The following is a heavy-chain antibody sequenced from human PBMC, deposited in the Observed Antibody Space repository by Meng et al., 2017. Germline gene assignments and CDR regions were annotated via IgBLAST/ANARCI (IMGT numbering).Heavy chain of an antibody. CDR2: IYHSGGT. CDR3: ARDGRSWD. V-gene: IGHV4-4*02. D-gene: IGHD7-27*01. J-gene: IGHJ4*02. Sequence: VQLQGSGPGLVKPSGTLYPNCACSGGSISSSNWWGWVRHPPGKGLEWIGEIYHSGGTNYNPSLNSRVTISVDKSKNQFSLKLSSVTAADTAVYYCARDGRSWDWGQGTLVTVSS. CDR1: GGSISSSNW.